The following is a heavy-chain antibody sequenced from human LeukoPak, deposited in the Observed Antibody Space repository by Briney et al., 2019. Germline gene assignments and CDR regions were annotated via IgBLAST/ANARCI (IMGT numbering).Heavy chain of an antibody. CDR1: GFTFDDYG. D-gene: IGHD6-13*01. CDR2: INWNGGST. J-gene: IGHJ4*02. Sequence: PGGSLRLSCAASGFTFDDYGMSWVRQAPGKGLEWVSGINWNGGSTGYADSVKGRFTISRDDAKNSLYLQMNSLRAEDTALYHCARSPSSSWYYFDYWGQGTLVTVSS. V-gene: IGHV3-20*01. CDR3: ARSPSSSWYYFDY.